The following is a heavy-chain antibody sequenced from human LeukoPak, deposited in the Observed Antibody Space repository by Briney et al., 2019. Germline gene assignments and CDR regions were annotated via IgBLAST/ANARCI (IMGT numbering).Heavy chain of an antibody. D-gene: IGHD3-10*01. V-gene: IGHV3-23*01. Sequence: GGSLRLSCAASGFTFSSYGIHWVRQAPGEGLEWVSAISGSGGSTYYADSVKGLFTISRDNSKNTLYLQMNSLRAEDTAVYYCAKRPPLAGETPFDIWGQGTMVTVSS. CDR3: AKRPPLAGETPFDI. J-gene: IGHJ3*02. CDR1: GFTFSSYG. CDR2: ISGSGGST.